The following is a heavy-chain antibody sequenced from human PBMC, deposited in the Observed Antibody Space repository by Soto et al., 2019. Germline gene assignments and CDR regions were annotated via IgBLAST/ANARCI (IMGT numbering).Heavy chain of an antibody. D-gene: IGHD3-10*01. J-gene: IGHJ4*02. V-gene: IGHV3-21*01. CDR3: AREGNYHEF. CDR1: GLPFGIYT. Sequence: PGGSLRLSCETSGLPFGIYTMYWVRQAPGKGLEWVSSISSSGTYIDYADSVEGRFAISRDDAKNSVFLEMTSLRVDDTAVYYCAREGNYHEFWGQGTLVTVSS. CDR2: ISSSGTYI.